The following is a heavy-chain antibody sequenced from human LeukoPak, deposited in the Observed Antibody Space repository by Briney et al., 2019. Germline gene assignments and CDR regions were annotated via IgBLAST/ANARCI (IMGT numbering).Heavy chain of an antibody. D-gene: IGHD6-6*01. Sequence: PGGSLRLSCAASGFTFKNYAMTWVRQAPGKGLEWVSVISGSSSNTYYTDSVKGRFTISRDNSKNSLYLQMNSLRAEDTAVYYCARDSSYYSTSSFVDYWGQGTLVTVSS. CDR3: ARDSSYYSTSSFVDY. J-gene: IGHJ4*02. V-gene: IGHV3-23*01. CDR2: ISGSSSNT. CDR1: GFTFKNYA.